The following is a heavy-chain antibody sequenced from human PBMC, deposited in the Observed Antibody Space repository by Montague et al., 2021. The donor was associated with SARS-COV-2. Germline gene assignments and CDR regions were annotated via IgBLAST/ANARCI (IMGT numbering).Heavy chain of an antibody. CDR1: GGSISSYY. CDR3: AREGIPTPGAEWEILHYHGMDV. D-gene: IGHD1-26*01. J-gene: IGHJ6*02. V-gene: IGHV4-59*01. CDR2: IYYSGST. Sequence: SETLSLTCTVSGGSISSYYWSWIRQPPGKGLEWIGYIYYSGSTNYNPSLKSRVTISVDTSKNQFSLKLTSVTAADTAVYYCAREGIPTPGAEWEILHYHGMDVWGQGTTVTVSS.